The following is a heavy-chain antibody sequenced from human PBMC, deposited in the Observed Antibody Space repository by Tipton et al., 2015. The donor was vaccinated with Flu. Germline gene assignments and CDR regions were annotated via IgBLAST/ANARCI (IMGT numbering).Heavy chain of an antibody. CDR3: ARDRSEFPRALDS. D-gene: IGHD3-10*01. Sequence: TLSLTCTVSGGSMNYYFWNWIRQSPGKGLEWIGYTYFTGTTDYNPSLKSRVFISVDTSKSQISLRLSSVTAADTAVYYCARDRSEFPRALDSWGQGTLVTVSS. CDR1: GGSMNYYF. J-gene: IGHJ4*02. CDR2: TYFTGTT. V-gene: IGHV4-59*01.